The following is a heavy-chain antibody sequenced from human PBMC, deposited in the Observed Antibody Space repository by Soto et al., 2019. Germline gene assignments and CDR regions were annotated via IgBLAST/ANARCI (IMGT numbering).Heavy chain of an antibody. D-gene: IGHD6-13*01. Sequence: SGPTLVNPTQTLTLTCTFSGFSLSTSGMCVSWIRQPPGKALEWLARIDWDDDKYYSTSLKTRLTISKDTSKNQVVLTMTNMDPVDTATYYCARGIAAAGTYYYYYIDVWGQGTKVTVSS. CDR3: ARGIAAAGTYYYYYIDV. CDR2: IDWDDDK. J-gene: IGHJ6*03. V-gene: IGHV2-70*11. CDR1: GFSLSTSGMC.